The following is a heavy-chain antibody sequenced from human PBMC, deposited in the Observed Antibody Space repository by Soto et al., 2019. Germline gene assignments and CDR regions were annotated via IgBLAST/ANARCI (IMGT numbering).Heavy chain of an antibody. CDR1: GFTFSSYW. CDR2: INSDGSST. J-gene: IGHJ4*02. Sequence: EVQLVASGGGLVQPGGSLRLSCAASGFTFSSYWMHWVRQAPGKGLVWVSRINSDGSSTSYADSVKGRFTISRDNAKNTLNLQMNSLGVEDTDVYYYARSPNCYCGSCYSGDIDYWGQGTLGTVTS. V-gene: IGHV3-74*01. D-gene: IGHD2-15*01. CDR3: ARSPNCYCGSCYSGDIDY.